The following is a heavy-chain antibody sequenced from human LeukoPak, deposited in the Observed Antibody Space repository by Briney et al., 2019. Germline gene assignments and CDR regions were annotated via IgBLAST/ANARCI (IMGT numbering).Heavy chain of an antibody. CDR1: GFISSDYY. CDR2: ISSSGSSI. CDR3: ARDSGGTYRFFDY. V-gene: IGHV3-11*01. J-gene: IGHJ4*02. D-gene: IGHD3-10*01. Sequence: GRSLRLSCAPSGFISSDYYMSWIRQAPGKGLEWVSYISSSGSSIYYTDSVKGRFTISRDNAKNSLYLQMNSLRAEDTAVYYCARDSGGTYRFFDYWGQGTLVTVSS.